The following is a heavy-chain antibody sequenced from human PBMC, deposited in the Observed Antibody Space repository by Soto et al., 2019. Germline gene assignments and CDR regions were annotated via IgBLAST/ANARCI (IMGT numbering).Heavy chain of an antibody. J-gene: IGHJ3*02. Sequence: EVQLLESGGGLVQPGGSLRLSCAASGFTFSSYAMSWVRQAPGKGLEWVSGISGSGISTYNADSVKGRFTISRDNSKHALYLQMNSLRAEDTAVYYCAKDRGYTYGYDAFDIWGQGTMVTVSS. V-gene: IGHV3-23*01. CDR3: AKDRGYTYGYDAFDI. CDR2: ISGSGIST. CDR1: GFTFSSYA. D-gene: IGHD5-18*01.